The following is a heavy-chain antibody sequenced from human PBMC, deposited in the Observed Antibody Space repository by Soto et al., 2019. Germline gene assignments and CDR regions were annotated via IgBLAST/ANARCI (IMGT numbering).Heavy chain of an antibody. CDR1: GYTLTELS. V-gene: IGHV1-24*01. D-gene: IGHD5-18*01. CDR2: FDPEDGES. J-gene: IGHJ3*02. Sequence: GASVKVSCKVSGYTLTELSMHWVRQAPGKGLEWMGGFDPEDGESIHAQKLQGRVTMTTDTSTSTAYMELRSLRSDDTAVYYCARPTGYSYGLDAFDIWGQGTMVTVSS. CDR3: ARPTGYSYGLDAFDI.